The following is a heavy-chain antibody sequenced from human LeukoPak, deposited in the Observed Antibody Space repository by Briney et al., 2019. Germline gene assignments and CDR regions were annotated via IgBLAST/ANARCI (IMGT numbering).Heavy chain of an antibody. CDR3: ARSYKLLEYYMDV. CDR2: IYSGGST. J-gene: IGHJ6*03. CDR1: GFTVSSNY. D-gene: IGHD2-2*01. V-gene: IGHV3-66*02. Sequence: QPGGSLRLSCAASGFTVSSNYMSWVREAPGKGLEWVSVIYSGGSTYYADSVKGRFTISRDNSKNTLYLQMNSLRAEDTAVYYCARSYKLLEYYMDVWGKGTTVTVSS.